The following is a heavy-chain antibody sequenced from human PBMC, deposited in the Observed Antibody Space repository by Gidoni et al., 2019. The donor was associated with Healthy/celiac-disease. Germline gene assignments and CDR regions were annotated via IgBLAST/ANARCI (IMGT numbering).Heavy chain of an antibody. J-gene: IGHJ6*02. Sequence: EVQLVESVGGLVKPGGSLCLSCSPSGFTFRSYSMNWVHQAPGKGLEWVSSISSSSSYIYYADSVKGRFTISRDNAKNSLYLQMNSLRAEDTAVYYCASDEYGDYGHYGMDVWGQGTTVTVSS. V-gene: IGHV3-21*01. D-gene: IGHD4-17*01. CDR1: GFTFRSYS. CDR2: ISSSSSYI. CDR3: ASDEYGDYGHYGMDV.